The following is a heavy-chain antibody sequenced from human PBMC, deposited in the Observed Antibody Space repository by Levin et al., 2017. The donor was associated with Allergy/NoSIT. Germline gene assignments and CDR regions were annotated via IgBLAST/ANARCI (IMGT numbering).Heavy chain of an antibody. D-gene: IGHD2-2*01. CDR1: GFTFSSYW. CDR2: IKQDGSEK. V-gene: IGHV3-7*01. CDR3: ASSLPDDAFDI. J-gene: IGHJ3*02. Sequence: GESLKISCAASGFTFSSYWMSWVRQAPGKGLEWVANIKQDGSEKYYVDSVKGRFTISRDNAKNSLYLQMNSLRAEDTAVYYCASSLPDDAFDIWGQGTMVTVSS.